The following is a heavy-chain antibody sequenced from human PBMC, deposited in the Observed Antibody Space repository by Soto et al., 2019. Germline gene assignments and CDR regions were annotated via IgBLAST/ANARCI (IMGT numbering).Heavy chain of an antibody. Sequence: ASVKVSCKASGGTFSSYAISWVRQAPGQGLEWMGGIIPIFGTANYAQKFQGRVTITADESTSTAYMELSSLRSEDTAVYYCASYRYYYDSSGYYFDYWGQATLVTVSS. V-gene: IGHV1-69*13. CDR2: IIPIFGTA. D-gene: IGHD3-22*01. J-gene: IGHJ4*02. CDR1: GGTFSSYA. CDR3: ASYRYYYDSSGYYFDY.